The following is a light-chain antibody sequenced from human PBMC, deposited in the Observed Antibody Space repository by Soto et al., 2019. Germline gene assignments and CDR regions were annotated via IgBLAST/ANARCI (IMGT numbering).Light chain of an antibody. CDR1: QSVSSSF. J-gene: IGKJ1*01. V-gene: IGKV3-20*01. CDR3: HQYGSSPAT. CDR2: GAS. Sequence: EVVLTQSPGTLSLSTGERATLSFRASQSVSSSFLAWYQQKPGQAPRLLIYGASSRATGIPDRFSGSGSGTDFTLTISRLEPEDFAVYYCHQYGSSPATFGQGTKVDIK.